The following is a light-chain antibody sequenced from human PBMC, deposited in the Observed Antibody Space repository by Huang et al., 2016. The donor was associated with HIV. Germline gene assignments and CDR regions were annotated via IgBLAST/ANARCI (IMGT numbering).Light chain of an antibody. CDR2: DAS. J-gene: IGKJ4*01. Sequence: EIVLTQSPATLSLSPGERATLSCRASQSISNDLAWYKQKPGQAPRLLIYDASNSATGIPGRFSGSGSWTDFTLTISSLEPEDFAVYYCQQRSDWPLTFGGGTKVEIK. CDR3: QQRSDWPLT. CDR1: QSISND. V-gene: IGKV3-11*01.